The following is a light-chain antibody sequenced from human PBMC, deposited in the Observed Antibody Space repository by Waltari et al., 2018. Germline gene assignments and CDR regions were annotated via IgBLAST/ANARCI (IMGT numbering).Light chain of an antibody. CDR1: QSVSKY. CDR2: HAS. J-gene: IGKJ1*01. Sequence: EIVLTQSPGSLSLSPGERATLSCRASQSVSKYLAWYQQKPGQAPRLLIYHASSRATGIPDRFSGSGFGTDFSLTISRLEPEDFAVYYCQKYESLPATFGQGTKGEIK. V-gene: IGKV3-20*01. CDR3: QKYESLPAT.